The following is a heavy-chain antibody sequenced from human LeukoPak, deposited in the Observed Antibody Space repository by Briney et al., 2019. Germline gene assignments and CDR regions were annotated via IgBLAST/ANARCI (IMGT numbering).Heavy chain of an antibody. CDR2: ISYDGSNK. CDR1: GFTFSSYG. D-gene: IGHD1-7*01. V-gene: IGHV3-30*18. Sequence: GGSLRLSCAASGFTFSSYGMHWVRQAPGKGLEWVAVISYDGSNKYYADSVKGRFTISRDNSKNTLYLQMNSLRAEDTAVYYCAKLTGTTFGDALDIWGQGTMVTVSS. CDR3: AKLTGTTFGDALDI. J-gene: IGHJ3*02.